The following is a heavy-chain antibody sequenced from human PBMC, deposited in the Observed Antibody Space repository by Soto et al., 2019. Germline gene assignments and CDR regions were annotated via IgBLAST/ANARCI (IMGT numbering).Heavy chain of an antibody. CDR1: GGSISSGGYY. CDR2: IYYSGST. V-gene: IGHV4-31*03. CDR3: ARSVYGNYGMDV. D-gene: IGHD4-17*01. J-gene: IGHJ6*02. Sequence: QVQLQESGPGLVKPSQTLSLTCTVSGGSISSGGYYWSWIRQHPGKGLEWIGYIYYSGSTDYNPSPKSRGTISVDTSKNQCSLKLSSVTAADTAVYYCARSVYGNYGMDVWGQGTTVTVSS.